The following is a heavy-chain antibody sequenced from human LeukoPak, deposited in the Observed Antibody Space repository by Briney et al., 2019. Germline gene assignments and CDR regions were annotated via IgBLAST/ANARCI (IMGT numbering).Heavy chain of an antibody. D-gene: IGHD3-22*01. CDR2: INPNSGGT. Sequence: ASVKVSCKASGYTFTDYYMHWVRQAPGQGLEWMGWINPNSGGTNYAQKFQGRVTMTRDTSISTAYMEVSRLRSDDTAVYYCAAEAAYYYDSRDAFDVWGQGTMVTVSS. CDR1: GYTFTDYY. CDR3: AAEAAYYYDSRDAFDV. J-gene: IGHJ3*01. V-gene: IGHV1-2*02.